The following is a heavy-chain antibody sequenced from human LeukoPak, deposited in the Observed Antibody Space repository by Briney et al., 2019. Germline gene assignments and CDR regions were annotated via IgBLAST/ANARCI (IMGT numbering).Heavy chain of an antibody. D-gene: IGHD2-15*01. CDR1: GYTFSTYG. Sequence: ASVKVSCKASGYTFSTYGVTWVRQAPGQGLEWMGYISNYYGDTNYAQKVQGRVTMTTDTSTSTAFMELTSLTPDDTAVYYCARGGEYCSRGSCYFDYWGQGTLVTVSS. CDR2: ISNYYGDT. V-gene: IGHV1-18*01. CDR3: ARGGEYCSRGSCYFDY. J-gene: IGHJ4*02.